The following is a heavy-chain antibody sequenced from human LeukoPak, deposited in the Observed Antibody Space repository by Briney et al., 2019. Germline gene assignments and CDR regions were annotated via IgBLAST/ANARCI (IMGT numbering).Heavy chain of an antibody. CDR2: FDPEDGET. CDR1: GYTLTELS. J-gene: IGHJ1*01. V-gene: IGHV1-24*01. D-gene: IGHD6-13*01. Sequence: ASVKVSCKVSGYTLTELSMHWVRRAPGKGLEWMGGFDPEDGETIYAQKFQGRVTMTEDTSTDTAYMELSSLRSEDTAVYYCARGGGSSWTQRGYFQYWGQGTLVTVSS. CDR3: ARGGGSSWTQRGYFQY.